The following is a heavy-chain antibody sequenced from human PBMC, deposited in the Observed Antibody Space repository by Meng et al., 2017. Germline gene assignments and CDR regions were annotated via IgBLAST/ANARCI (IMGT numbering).Heavy chain of an antibody. Sequence: CQACGSSIDSDWIKLRRSSSGHGVWLRGTYNPNSGNTGYAEYFQGRVTINRNTSKSTSYMELSSLRPEDTAVYYCARGPKRWTGFDYWGQGTLVTVSS. CDR1: GSSIDSDW. J-gene: IGHJ4*02. V-gene: IGHV1-8*01. CDR2: TYNPNSGNT. CDR3: ARGPKRWTGFDY. D-gene: IGHD3/OR15-3a*01.